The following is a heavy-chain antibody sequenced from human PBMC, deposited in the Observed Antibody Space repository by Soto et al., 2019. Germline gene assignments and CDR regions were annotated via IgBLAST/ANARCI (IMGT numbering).Heavy chain of an antibody. D-gene: IGHD1-1*01. CDR1: GFTFSSYA. J-gene: IGHJ4*02. CDR3: AKFGMATTKRSPPYYIDY. V-gene: IGHV3-23*01. CDR2: ISGSGGGT. Sequence: GGSLRLSCAASGFTFSSYAMSWVRQAPGKXLEWVSSISGSGGGTYYADSVKGRFTFSRDNSKNTLYLQMNSLRAEDTAVYYCAKFGMATTKRSPPYYIDYWGQGALVTVSS.